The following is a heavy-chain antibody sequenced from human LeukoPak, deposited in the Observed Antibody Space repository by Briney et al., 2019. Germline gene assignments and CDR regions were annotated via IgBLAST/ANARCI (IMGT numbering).Heavy chain of an antibody. D-gene: IGHD2-15*01. CDR1: GYTFTGYY. Sequence: ASVKVSCKASGYTFTGYYMHWVRQAPGQGLEWMGWINPNSGGTNYAQKFQGRVTMTRDTSISTAYMELSRLRSDDTAVYYCARDSGGEIPFFDYWGQGTLVTVSS. J-gene: IGHJ4*02. CDR2: INPNSGGT. CDR3: ARDSGGEIPFFDY. V-gene: IGHV1-2*02.